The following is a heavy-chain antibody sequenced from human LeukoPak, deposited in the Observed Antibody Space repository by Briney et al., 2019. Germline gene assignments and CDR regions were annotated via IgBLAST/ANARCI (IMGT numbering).Heavy chain of an antibody. CDR1: AYTFTSYY. V-gene: IGHV1-46*01. CDR2: INPSGGST. Sequence: AAVKVSCKASAYTFTSYYVHWVRQAPGQGLEWMGIINPSGGSTNYAQKFQGRVTMTRDTSTSTLYMEMSSLRSEDTAVYYCTRDRRVGGTQHYYGMDVWGQGTTVTVSS. D-gene: IGHD1-26*01. CDR3: TRDRRVGGTQHYYGMDV. J-gene: IGHJ6*02.